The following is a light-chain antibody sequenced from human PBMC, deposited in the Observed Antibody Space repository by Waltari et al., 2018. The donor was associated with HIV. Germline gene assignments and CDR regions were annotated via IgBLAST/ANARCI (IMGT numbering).Light chain of an antibody. CDR1: SGHSHYA. J-gene: IGLJ3*02. V-gene: IGLV4-69*01. Sequence: QLVVTQSPSASASLGASVKLTCTLSSGHSHYAIAWLQQQPQKAPRYLMKVNSDGSHNRGAGIPDRFSGSSSGAERYLTISSLQSEDESDYFCQTWGTGVRVFGGGTKLTVL. CDR2: VNSDGSH. CDR3: QTWGTGVRV.